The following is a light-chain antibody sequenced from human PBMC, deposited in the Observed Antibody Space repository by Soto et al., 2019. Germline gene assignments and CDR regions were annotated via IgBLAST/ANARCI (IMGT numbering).Light chain of an antibody. CDR3: QQYNSYSPT. J-gene: IGKJ1*01. CDR2: AAS. V-gene: IGKV1-9*01. Sequence: DIQLTQSPSFLSASVGDRVTITCRASQGINSYLAWYQQKPGKAPKLLIYAASTLQSGVPSRFSGSGSGTEFTLTISGLQPGDSATYYCQQYNSYSPTFGQGTKVDIK. CDR1: QGINSY.